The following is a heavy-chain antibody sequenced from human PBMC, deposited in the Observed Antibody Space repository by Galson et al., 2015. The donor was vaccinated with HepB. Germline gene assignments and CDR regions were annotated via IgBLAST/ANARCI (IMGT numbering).Heavy chain of an antibody. CDR2: IDWDDDK. D-gene: IGHD4-11*01. CDR3: SRGYSNRGENDY. Sequence: PALVKPTQTLTLTCTFSGFSLSTSGMCVSWIRQPPGKALEWLALIDWDDDKYYSTTLKTRLTIFKDTSKNQVVFTMADMDPVDTATYYCSRGYSNRGENDYWGQGTLVTVSS. V-gene: IGHV2-70*01. CDR1: GFSLSTSGMC. J-gene: IGHJ4*02.